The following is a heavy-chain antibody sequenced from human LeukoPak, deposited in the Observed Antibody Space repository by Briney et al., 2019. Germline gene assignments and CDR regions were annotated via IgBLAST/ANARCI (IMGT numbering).Heavy chain of an antibody. D-gene: IGHD4-17*01. CDR3: AITPIYGDYVFDY. V-gene: IGHV4-59*01. CDR1: GGSISSYY. Sequence: SETLSLTCTVSGGSISSYYWSWIRQPPGKGLEWIGYIYYSGSTNYNPSLKSRVTISVDTSKNQFSLKLSSVTAADTAVYYCAITPIYGDYVFDYWGQGTLVTVFS. J-gene: IGHJ4*02. CDR2: IYYSGST.